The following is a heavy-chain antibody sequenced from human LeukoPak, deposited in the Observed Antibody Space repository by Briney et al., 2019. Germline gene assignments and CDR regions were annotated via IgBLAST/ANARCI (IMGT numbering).Heavy chain of an antibody. J-gene: IGHJ4*02. D-gene: IGHD1-26*01. V-gene: IGHV1-2*02. CDR1: GYTFTGYY. CDR2: INPNGGGT. Sequence: GASVQVSCKASGYTFTGYYMHWVRQAPGQGLEWVAWINPNGGGTNYAQQFQGRVTTSSDTSISTAYMELSSLRSDDTAVYYCARDSYSGSYYYWGQGTLVTVSS. CDR3: ARDSYSGSYYY.